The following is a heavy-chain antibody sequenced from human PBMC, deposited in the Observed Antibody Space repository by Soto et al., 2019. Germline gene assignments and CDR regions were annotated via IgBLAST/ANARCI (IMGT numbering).Heavy chain of an antibody. CDR3: AKGRGGSGSYHDY. CDR1: GFTFSSYA. Sequence: EVQLLESGGGLEQPGGSLRLDCAASGFTFSSYAMSWVRQAPGKGLEWVSAISGSGDSTYYADSVKGRFTISRDNSKNTLYLQMNSLRAEDTAIYYCAKGRGGSGSYHDYWGQGTLVTVSS. J-gene: IGHJ4*02. CDR2: ISGSGDST. V-gene: IGHV3-23*01. D-gene: IGHD3-10*01.